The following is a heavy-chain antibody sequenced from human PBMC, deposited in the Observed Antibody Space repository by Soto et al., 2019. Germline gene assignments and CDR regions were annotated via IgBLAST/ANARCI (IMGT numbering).Heavy chain of an antibody. V-gene: IGHV1-3*01. CDR1: AYTVTSYA. Sequence: GASVKVPFPASAYTVTSYAIHCVRPARGQRLEWMGWINAGNGNTKYSQKFQGRVTITRDTSASTAYMELSSLRSEDTAVYYCARDPTTPASGYDYTYWGQGTLVTVSS. D-gene: IGHD5-12*01. J-gene: IGHJ4*02. CDR3: ARDPTTPASGYDYTY. CDR2: INAGNGNT.